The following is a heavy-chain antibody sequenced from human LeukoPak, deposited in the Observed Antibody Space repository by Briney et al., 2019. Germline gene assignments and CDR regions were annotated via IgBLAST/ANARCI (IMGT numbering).Heavy chain of an antibody. Sequence: SETLSLTCTVSGGSISSSSYYWGWIRQPPGKGLEWIGSIYYSGSTYYNPSLKSRVTISVDTSKNQFSLKLSSVTAADTAVYYCASGAYYFDYWGQGTLVTVSS. J-gene: IGHJ4*02. CDR1: GGSISSSSYY. CDR3: ASGAYYFDY. CDR2: IYYSGST. D-gene: IGHD3-16*01. V-gene: IGHV4-39*07.